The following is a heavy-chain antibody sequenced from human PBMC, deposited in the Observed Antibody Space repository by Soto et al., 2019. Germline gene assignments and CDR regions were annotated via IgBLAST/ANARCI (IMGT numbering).Heavy chain of an antibody. J-gene: IGHJ6*03. V-gene: IGHV1-69*02. CDR3: ARSFRYYGSGSYWSYMDV. D-gene: IGHD3-10*01. CDR1: GGTFSSYT. Sequence: SVKVSCKASGGTFSSYTISWVRQAPGQGLEWMGRIIPILGIANYAQKFQGRVTITADKSTSTAYMELSSLRSEDTAVYYCARSFRYYGSGSYWSYMDVWGKGTTVTVSS. CDR2: IIPILGIA.